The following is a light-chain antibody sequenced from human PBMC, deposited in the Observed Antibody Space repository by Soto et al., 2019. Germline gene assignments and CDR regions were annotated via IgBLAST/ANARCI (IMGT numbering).Light chain of an antibody. CDR3: LRYNNLRPHT. CDR1: QSVNNN. V-gene: IGKV3-15*01. J-gene: IGKJ2*01. Sequence: EIILTQSPASLSVSPGERATLSCRASQSVNNNLAWYQQKPGQAPRLLIYGASTRATGIPGRFRGSGSGTEFTLTLSTPQSQKFLLYFCLRYNNLRPHTFGQGTKLEIK. CDR2: GAS.